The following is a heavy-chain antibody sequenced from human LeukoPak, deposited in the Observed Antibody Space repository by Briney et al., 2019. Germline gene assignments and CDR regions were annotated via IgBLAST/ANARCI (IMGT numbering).Heavy chain of an antibody. V-gene: IGHV3-74*01. Sequence: PGGSLRLSCAASGFTFSSYWMHWVRQAPGKGLVWVSRINSDGSSTNYADSVKGRFTISRDNAKNTLYLQMNSLRAEDTAVYYCASGYNYGYYYYGMDVWGQGTTVTVSS. CDR2: INSDGSST. D-gene: IGHD5-18*01. J-gene: IGHJ6*02. CDR1: GFTFSSYW. CDR3: ASGYNYGYYYYGMDV.